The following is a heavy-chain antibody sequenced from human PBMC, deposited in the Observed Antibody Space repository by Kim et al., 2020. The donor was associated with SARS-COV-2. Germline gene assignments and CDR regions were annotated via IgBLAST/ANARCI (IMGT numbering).Heavy chain of an antibody. V-gene: IGHV6-1*01. CDR3: ARDRRLGSAAAGTIDY. J-gene: IGHJ4*02. Sequence: SVKSRITINPDTSKNQFSLQLNSVTPEDTAVYYCARDRRLGSAAAGTIDYWGQGTLVTVSS. D-gene: IGHD6-13*01.